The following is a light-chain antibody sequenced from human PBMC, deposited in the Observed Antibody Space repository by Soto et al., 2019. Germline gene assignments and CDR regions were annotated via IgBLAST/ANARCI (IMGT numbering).Light chain of an antibody. J-gene: IGKJ1*01. CDR2: GTS. Sequence: EMVLTRSPGTGSLSPGGRERVCCRGSQSVSSSVVAWFQQNPGQAPRLLNYGTSSRATGIPDRFSGSGSGTDFTLTINRLEPEDLAMYFCQQYGSSPWTFGQGTKVDI. CDR1: QSVSSSV. V-gene: IGKV3-20*01. CDR3: QQYGSSPWT.